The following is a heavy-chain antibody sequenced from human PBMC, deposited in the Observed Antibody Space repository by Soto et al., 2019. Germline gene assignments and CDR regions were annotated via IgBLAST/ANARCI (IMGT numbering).Heavy chain of an antibody. CDR3: AKDAVYGDGLWLAAN. V-gene: IGHV3-23*01. J-gene: IGHJ4*02. D-gene: IGHD2-21*02. CDR2: MTGSGSDI. Sequence: GGSLRLSCAGSGFTFSKYAMMWVRQSPGKGQEWVAGMTGSGSDIRYADSVKGRFTISKDNSKNTLYLQMNSLRADDTAMYYCAKDAVYGDGLWLAANWGQGTLVTVS. CDR1: GFTFSKYA.